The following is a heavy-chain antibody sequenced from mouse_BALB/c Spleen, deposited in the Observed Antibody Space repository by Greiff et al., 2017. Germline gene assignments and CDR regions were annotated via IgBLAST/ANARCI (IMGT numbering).Heavy chain of an antibody. V-gene: IGHV1-5*01. D-gene: IGHD1-1*01. CDR3: TRWIYYGSSYEGY. CDR1: GYTFTSYW. CDR2: IYPGNSDT. J-gene: IGHJ2*01. Sequence: VQLQQSGTVLARPGASVKMSCKASGYTFTSYWMHWVKQRPGQGLEWIGAIYPGNSDTSYNQKFKGKAKLTAVTSTSTAYMELSSLTNEDSAVYYCTRWIYYGSSYEGYWGQGTTRTVSS.